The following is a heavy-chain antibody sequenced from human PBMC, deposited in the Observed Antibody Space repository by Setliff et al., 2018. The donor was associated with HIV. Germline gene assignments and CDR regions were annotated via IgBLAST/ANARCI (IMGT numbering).Heavy chain of an antibody. CDR1: GGSISSSNYY. CDR2: IYYSGST. Sequence: SETLSLTCTVSGGSISSSNYYWAWIRQHPGKGLEWIGHIYYSGSTNYNPSLKSRVTISVDTSKNQFSLKLTSVTAADTAVYYCARDRSHPPYYMDVWGKGTTVTVSS. CDR3: ARDRSHPPYYMDV. V-gene: IGHV4-31*03. J-gene: IGHJ6*03.